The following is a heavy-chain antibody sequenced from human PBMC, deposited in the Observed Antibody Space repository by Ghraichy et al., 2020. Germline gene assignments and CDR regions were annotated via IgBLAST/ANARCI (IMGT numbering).Heavy chain of an antibody. J-gene: IGHJ4*02. CDR3: ARGSVVSCFGATCYPIDY. Sequence: GGSLRLSCAASGFIFTNYAMSWVRQAPGKRLEWIAATSGSDGVTYHADSVKGRFTISRDNTNNMLYLQMNSLRAEETAMYYCARGSVVSCFGATCYPIDYWGQGTLVTVSS. D-gene: IGHD4/OR15-4a*01. CDR2: TSGSDGVT. CDR1: GFIFTNYA. V-gene: IGHV3-23*01.